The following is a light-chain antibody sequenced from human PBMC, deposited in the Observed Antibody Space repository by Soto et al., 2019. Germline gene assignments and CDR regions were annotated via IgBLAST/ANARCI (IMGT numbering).Light chain of an antibody. Sequence: EIVMTQSPATLSVSPGEGATLSCRASQGIGSTLAWYQQKPGQTPRLLIYDTSIRATGVPARFRGSASGTEVTHPIASLQSDDFAVYYCQHYANWPLTFGGGTRVESK. CDR2: DTS. V-gene: IGKV3-15*01. J-gene: IGKJ4*01. CDR3: QHYANWPLT. CDR1: QGIGST.